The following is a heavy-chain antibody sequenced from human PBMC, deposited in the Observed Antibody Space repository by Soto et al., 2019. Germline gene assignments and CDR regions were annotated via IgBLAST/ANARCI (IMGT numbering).Heavy chain of an antibody. D-gene: IGHD2-15*01. Sequence: GESLKISCKGSGYSFPSYWIGWVRQMPGKGLEWMGIIHPGDSDTRYSPSFQGQVTISADKSISTAFLQWSSLKASDTAMYYCAIRRDYSGSRPFDYWAQGTLVPVSS. V-gene: IGHV5-51*01. CDR1: GYSFPSYW. CDR3: AIRRDYSGSRPFDY. J-gene: IGHJ4*02. CDR2: IHPGDSDT.